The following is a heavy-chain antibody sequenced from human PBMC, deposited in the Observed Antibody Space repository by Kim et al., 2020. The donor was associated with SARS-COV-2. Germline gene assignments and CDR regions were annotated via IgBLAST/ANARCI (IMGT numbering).Heavy chain of an antibody. CDR3: AIGWDYYGMDV. CDR2: T. V-gene: IGHV1-3*01. D-gene: IGHD1-26*01. J-gene: IGHJ6*02. Sequence: TKYSQKFQGRVTITRDTSASTAYMELSSLRSEDTAVYYCAIGWDYYGMDVWGQGTTVTVSS.